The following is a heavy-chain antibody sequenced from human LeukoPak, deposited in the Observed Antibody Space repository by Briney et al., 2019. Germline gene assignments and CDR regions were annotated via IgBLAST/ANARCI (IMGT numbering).Heavy chain of an antibody. Sequence: SETLSLTCTVSGGSISRYYWSWIRRPPGKGLEWIGYIYYSGSIKYNPSLKSRVTISVDTSKNQFSLKLSSVTAADTAVYYCARPVTELTDWYFDLWGRGTLVTVSS. CDR3: ARPVTELTDWYFDL. V-gene: IGHV4-59*01. D-gene: IGHD1-26*01. CDR1: GGSISRYY. J-gene: IGHJ2*01. CDR2: IYYSGSI.